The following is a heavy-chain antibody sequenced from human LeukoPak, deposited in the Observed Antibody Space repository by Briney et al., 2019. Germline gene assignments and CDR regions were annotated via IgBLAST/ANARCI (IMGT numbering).Heavy chain of an antibody. J-gene: IGHJ4*02. CDR3: AKDRGDGYNYDY. D-gene: IGHD5-24*01. CDR2: ISGGGTNT. CDR1: GFRFSSYA. Sequence: PGGSLRLSCAASGFRFSSYAMNWGRQAPGKGLEWVSAISGGGTNTYYADSVQGRFTISRDNSKNTLFLQMNSLRAEDTAVYYCAKDRGDGYNYDYWGQGTLVTVSS. V-gene: IGHV3-23*01.